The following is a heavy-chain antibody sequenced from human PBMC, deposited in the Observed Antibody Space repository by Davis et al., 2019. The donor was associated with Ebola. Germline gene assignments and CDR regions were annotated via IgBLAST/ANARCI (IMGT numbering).Heavy chain of an antibody. V-gene: IGHV1-18*04. CDR1: GYTFSNYG. D-gene: IGHD1-1*01. J-gene: IGHJ4*02. CDR3: ARAQFPTTSDH. Sequence: ASVKVSCKASGYTFSNYGINWVRQAPGQGLEWMGWINPHNGNTNYAQNVQGRVTMTTDTSTSTAYMEVGILRSDDTAVYYCARAQFPTTSDHWGQGTLVTVSS. CDR2: INPHNGNT.